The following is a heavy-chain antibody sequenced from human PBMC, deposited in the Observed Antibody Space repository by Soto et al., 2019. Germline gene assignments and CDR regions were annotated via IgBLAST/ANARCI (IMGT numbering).Heavy chain of an antibody. Sequence: EVQLLESGGGLVQPGGSLRLSCAASGFTFSSYAKSWVRQTPGKGLEWVSGISGGGGNTYYADSVTGRFTISRDNSRNTLYLQMNSLRAADTAIYYCAKDRGAGGRFSGIAVAGIPSWGQGTLVTVSS. CDR2: ISGGGGNT. J-gene: IGHJ5*02. D-gene: IGHD6-19*01. V-gene: IGHV3-23*01. CDR1: GFTFSSYA. CDR3: AKDRGAGGRFSGIAVAGIPS.